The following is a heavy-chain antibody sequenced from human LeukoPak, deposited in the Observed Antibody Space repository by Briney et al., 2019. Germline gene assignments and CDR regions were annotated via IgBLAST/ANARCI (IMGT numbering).Heavy chain of an antibody. CDR3: ARGRPTTSIAAAGVNWFDP. CDR1: GGTFSSYA. CDR2: IIPIFGTA. V-gene: IGHV1-69*06. Sequence: ASVKVSCKASGGTFSSYAISWVRQAPGQGLEWMGGIIPIFGTANYAQKFQGRVTITADKSTSTAYMELSSLRSEDTAVYYCARGRPTTSIAAAGVNWFDPWGQGTLVTVSS. J-gene: IGHJ5*02. D-gene: IGHD6-13*01.